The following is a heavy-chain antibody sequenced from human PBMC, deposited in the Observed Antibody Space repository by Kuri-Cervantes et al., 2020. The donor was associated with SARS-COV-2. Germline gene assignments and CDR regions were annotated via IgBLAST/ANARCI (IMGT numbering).Heavy chain of an antibody. CDR2: INHSGST. J-gene: IGHJ4*02. D-gene: IGHD3-16*01. CDR1: GGSISSGSYY. V-gene: IGHV4-39*07. Sequence: GSLRLSCSISGGSISSGSYYCTWIRQPPGKGLEWIGEINHSGSTNYNPSLKSRVTISVDTSKNQFSLKLSSVTAADTAVYYCARGRSFVGNWGQGTLVTVSS. CDR3: ARGRSFVGN.